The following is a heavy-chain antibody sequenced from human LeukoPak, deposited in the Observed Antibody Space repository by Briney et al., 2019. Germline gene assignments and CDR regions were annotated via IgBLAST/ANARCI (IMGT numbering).Heavy chain of an antibody. CDR2: IRSKAYGGTT. CDR3: SRGGVRDKFDY. D-gene: IGHD3-10*01. CDR1: GITFGDYA. V-gene: IGHV3-49*03. J-gene: IGHJ4*02. Sequence: PGGSLRLSCTASGITFGDYAMSWFRQAPGKGLEWVGFIRSKAYGGTTEYAASVKGRFTISRDDSKSIAYLQMNSLKTEDTAVYYCSRGGVRDKFDYWGQGTLVTVSS.